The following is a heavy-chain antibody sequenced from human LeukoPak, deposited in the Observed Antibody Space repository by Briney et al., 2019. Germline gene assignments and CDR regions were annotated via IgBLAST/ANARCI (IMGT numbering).Heavy chain of an antibody. V-gene: IGHV3-74*03. CDR3: AREESTTVAFYFDH. Sequence: PGGSLTLTCLAPGFTFSNHWMNWIRQAPGKGLVWISRISSDGRSTSYAHSVQGRFTVSRDNAKNTVSLQMNSLRADDTAVYYCAREESTTVAFYFDHWGQGTLVPVSS. J-gene: IGHJ4*02. D-gene: IGHD4-11*01. CDR1: GFTFSNHW. CDR2: ISSDGRST.